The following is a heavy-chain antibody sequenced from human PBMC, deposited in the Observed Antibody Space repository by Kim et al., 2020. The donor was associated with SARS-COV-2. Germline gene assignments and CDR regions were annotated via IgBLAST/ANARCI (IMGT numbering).Heavy chain of an antibody. D-gene: IGHD6-13*01. Sequence: GGSLRLSCSASGFTFSSYAMHWVRQAPGKGLEYVSGINRNGGSTYYADSVKGRFTISRDNSKNTLYLQMSSLRAEDTAMFYCAKKGGEESDSSWYLPTFDDWGQGTLVTVSS. J-gene: IGHJ4*02. CDR1: GFTFSSYA. CDR2: INRNGGST. V-gene: IGHV3-64D*09. CDR3: AKKGGEESDSSWYLPTFDD.